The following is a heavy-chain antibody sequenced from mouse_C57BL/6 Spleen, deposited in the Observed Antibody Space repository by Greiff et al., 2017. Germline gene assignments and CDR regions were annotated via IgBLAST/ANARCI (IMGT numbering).Heavy chain of an antibody. V-gene: IGHV1-55*01. CDR2: IYPGSGST. CDR1: GYTFTSYW. D-gene: IGHD3-2*02. Sequence: QVQLQQPGAELVKPGASVKMSCKASGYTFTSYWITWVKQRPGQGLEWIGDIYPGSGSTNYNEKFKSKATLTVGTSSSTAYMRLSSLTSEDSAVYYCAKEGFQLRLPSSYFDYWGQGTTLTVSS. J-gene: IGHJ2*01. CDR3: AKEGFQLRLPSSYFDY.